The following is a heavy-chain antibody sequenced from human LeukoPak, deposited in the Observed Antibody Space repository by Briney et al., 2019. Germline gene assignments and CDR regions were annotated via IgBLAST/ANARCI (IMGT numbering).Heavy chain of an antibody. CDR1: GFTFTDAW. CDR2: VKSKARGGTI. D-gene: IGHD1-26*01. CDR3: TAVGGSTTYFDY. V-gene: IGHV3-15*01. J-gene: IGHJ4*02. Sequence: GGSLRLSCAASGFTFTDAWLGWARQAPGRGLEWVARVKSKARGGTIDYAAPVKGRFTISRDGSKNTLYLQMNSLKTEDTAVYYCTAVGGSTTYFDYWGQGTLVTVSS.